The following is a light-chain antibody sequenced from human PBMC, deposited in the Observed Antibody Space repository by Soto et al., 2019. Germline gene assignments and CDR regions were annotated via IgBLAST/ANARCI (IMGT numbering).Light chain of an antibody. CDR1: SSDVGGYNY. Sequence: QSALTQPASVSGSPGQSITISCTGTSSDVGGYNYVSWYQQHPGKAPKLMIYEVSNRPSGVSNRFSGSKSGNTASLTISGLKAEDEADYYCSSYTRSSTLVVGGGSKVTVL. CDR2: EVS. V-gene: IGLV2-14*01. CDR3: SSYTRSSTLV. J-gene: IGLJ2*01.